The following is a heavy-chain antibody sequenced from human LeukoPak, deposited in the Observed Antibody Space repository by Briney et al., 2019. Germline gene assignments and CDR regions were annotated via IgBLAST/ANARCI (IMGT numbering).Heavy chain of an antibody. CDR2: ISGSGGST. D-gene: IGHD6-19*01. Sequence: PGGSLRLSCAASGFIFSSYGMSWVRQAPGKGLEWVSAISGSGGSTDYADSVKGRFTISRDNSKNTLSLQMNSLRAEDTAEHYCARTGATVDGRNWFDPWGQGTLVTVSS. CDR1: GFIFSSYG. J-gene: IGHJ5*02. CDR3: ARTGATVDGRNWFDP. V-gene: IGHV3-23*01.